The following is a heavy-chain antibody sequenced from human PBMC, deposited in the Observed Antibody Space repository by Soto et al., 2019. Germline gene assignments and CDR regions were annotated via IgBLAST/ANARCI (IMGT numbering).Heavy chain of an antibody. CDR3: AKEGRLRSPAGDYFDS. V-gene: IGHV3-23*01. Sequence: GGSLRLSCVASGLTFGSRAMTWVRQAPGEGLQWVSTITDTGGDAKYADSVRGRFTISRDDSRNTVYLQMNRLRVEDTAVYFCAKEGRLRSPAGDYFDSWAQGSLVTVSS. J-gene: IGHJ4*02. CDR1: GLTFGSRA. D-gene: IGHD3-10*01. CDR2: ITDTGGDA.